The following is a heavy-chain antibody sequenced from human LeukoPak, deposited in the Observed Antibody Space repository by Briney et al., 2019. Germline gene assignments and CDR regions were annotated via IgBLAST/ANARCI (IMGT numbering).Heavy chain of an antibody. CDR3: ARERSSTDY. CDR1: GYSITSGYY. D-gene: IGHD6-13*01. V-gene: IGHV4-38-2*02. J-gene: IGHJ4*02. Sequence: SETLSLTCTVSGYSITSGYYWGWIRQPPGKGLEWIGCIFHTGSTFYNPSLKSRVSISVDTSKNQFSLNLSSVTAADTAVYYCARERSSTDYWGQGTLVTVSS. CDR2: IFHTGST.